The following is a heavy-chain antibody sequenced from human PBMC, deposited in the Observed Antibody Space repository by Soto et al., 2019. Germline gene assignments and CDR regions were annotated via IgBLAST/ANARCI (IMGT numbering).Heavy chain of an antibody. J-gene: IGHJ6*02. CDR3: ARGIAAAGAYYYYGMDV. Sequence: QVQLQESGPGLVKPSQTLSLTCTVSGGSISSGGYYWSWIRQHPGKGLEWIGYIYYSGSTYYNPSLKGRVPISVYTSNNQFSLKLSSVTAADTAVYYCARGIAAAGAYYYYGMDVWVQGTTVTVSS. D-gene: IGHD6-13*01. CDR2: IYYSGST. CDR1: GGSISSGGYY. V-gene: IGHV4-31*03.